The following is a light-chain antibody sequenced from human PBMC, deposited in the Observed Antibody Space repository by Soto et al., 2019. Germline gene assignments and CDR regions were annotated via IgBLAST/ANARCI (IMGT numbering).Light chain of an antibody. CDR3: QQYGTTPVT. V-gene: IGKV3-20*01. CDR2: DAS. CDR1: QSVKNNY. Sequence: EIVLTQSPGTLSLSPGERATLSCRASQSVKNNYLAGNKPKPGKPPRFPMYDASSRATGIPDRFTGSGSGTDFTLTISRLEPEDFAVYYCQQYGTTPVTFGGGTKVDIK. J-gene: IGKJ4*01.